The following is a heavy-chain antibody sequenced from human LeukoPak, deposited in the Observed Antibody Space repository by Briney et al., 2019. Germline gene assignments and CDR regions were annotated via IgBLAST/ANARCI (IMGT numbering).Heavy chain of an antibody. J-gene: IGHJ6*03. D-gene: IGHD1-7*01. CDR3: ARRWNYGRNYYIDV. Sequence: SETLSLTCAVYGGSFSHYYWSWIRQSPGMGLEWIGEINDSGTINYNPSLMSRVTISLDKSKNQFSLKLSPATAADTAAYYCARRWNYGRNYYIDVWGKGATVSVSS. V-gene: IGHV4-34*01. CDR2: INDSGTI. CDR1: GGSFSHYY.